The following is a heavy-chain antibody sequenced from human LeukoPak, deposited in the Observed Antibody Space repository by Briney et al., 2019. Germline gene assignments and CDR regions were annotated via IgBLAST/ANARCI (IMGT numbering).Heavy chain of an antibody. CDR3: ARDKFCSDTGSCNIGLFDF. CDR2: XXXRGSS. Sequence: SETLSLTCGVFGGSFSGYYWXXLRQPPGKGLXXXXXXXXRGSSHYNPSLRSRVTISVNTSKTQFSLKLTSVTAADTAVYYCARDKFCSDTGSCNIGLFDFWGQGALVTVSS. CDR1: GGSFSGYY. J-gene: IGHJ4*02. D-gene: IGHD2-15*01. V-gene: IGHV4-34*01.